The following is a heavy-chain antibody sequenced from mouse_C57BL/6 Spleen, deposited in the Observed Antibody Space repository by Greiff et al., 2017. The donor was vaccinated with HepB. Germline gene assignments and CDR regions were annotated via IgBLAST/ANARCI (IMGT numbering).Heavy chain of an antibody. J-gene: IGHJ2*01. CDR3: ARSGVYGFDYFDY. CDR2: INHNYGTT. CDR1: GYSFTDYN. D-gene: IGHD1-1*02. V-gene: IGHV1-39*01. Sequence: VQLQQSGPELVKPGASVKISCKASGYSFTDYNMNWVKQSNGKSLEWIGVINHNYGTTSYNQKFKGKATLTVDQSSSTAYMQLNSLTSEVSAVYYCARSGVYGFDYFDYWGQGTTLTVSS.